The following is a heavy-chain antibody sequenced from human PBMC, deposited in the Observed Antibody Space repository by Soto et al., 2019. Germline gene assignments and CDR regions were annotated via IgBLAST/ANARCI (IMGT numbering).Heavy chain of an antibody. J-gene: IGHJ5*02. V-gene: IGHV1-8*01. D-gene: IGHD3-3*01. CDR1: GYTFTSYY. CDR3: ARGVDSVFWSVYQQNNNWFDP. Sequence: ASVKVSCKASGYTFTSYYINWVRQATGQGLEWMGWMNPNSGNTGYAQKFQGRVTMTRNTSISTAYMELSSLRSEDTAVYYCARGVDSVFWSVYQQNNNWFDPWGQGTLVTVSS. CDR2: MNPNSGNT.